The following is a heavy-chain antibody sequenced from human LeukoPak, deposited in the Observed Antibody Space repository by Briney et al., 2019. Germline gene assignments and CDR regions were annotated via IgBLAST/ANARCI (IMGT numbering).Heavy chain of an antibody. J-gene: IGHJ3*02. Sequence: ASVKVSCKASGYTFTSYDINWARQATGQGLEWMGWMNPNSGNTGYAQKFQGRVTMTRNTSISTAYMELSSLRSEDTAVYYCAREGSDYVRFDIWGQGTMVTVSS. CDR2: MNPNSGNT. D-gene: IGHD3-16*01. CDR3: AREGSDYVRFDI. CDR1: GYTFTSYD. V-gene: IGHV1-8*01.